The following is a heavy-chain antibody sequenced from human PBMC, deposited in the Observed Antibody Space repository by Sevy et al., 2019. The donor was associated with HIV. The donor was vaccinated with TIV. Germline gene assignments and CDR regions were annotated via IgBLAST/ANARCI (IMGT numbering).Heavy chain of an antibody. CDR3: ARRRGSSAWVDY. J-gene: IGHJ4*02. CDR2: IYPGDSDT. D-gene: IGHD6-6*01. V-gene: IGHV5-51*01. Sequence: GESLKISCKGSGYSFSTYWIAWVRQMPGKGLEWMGIIYPGDSDTRDSPSFQGQVTISADKSISTAYLQWSSLKASDSAMSYCARRRGSSAWVDYWGQGTLVTVSS. CDR1: GYSFSTYW.